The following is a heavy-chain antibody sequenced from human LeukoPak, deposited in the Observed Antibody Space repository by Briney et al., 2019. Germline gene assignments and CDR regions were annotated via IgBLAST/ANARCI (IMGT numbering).Heavy chain of an antibody. V-gene: IGHV3-30*02. CDR3: AKEAAITPAFDI. J-gene: IGHJ3*02. Sequence: GGSLRLSCAASGFTFSSYGMHWVRQAPGKGLEWAAFIRYDGSNKYYADSVKGRFTISRDNSKNTLYLQMNSLRAEDTAVYYCAKEAAITPAFDIWGQGTMVTVSS. CDR2: IRYDGSNK. CDR1: GFTFSSYG. D-gene: IGHD2-15*01.